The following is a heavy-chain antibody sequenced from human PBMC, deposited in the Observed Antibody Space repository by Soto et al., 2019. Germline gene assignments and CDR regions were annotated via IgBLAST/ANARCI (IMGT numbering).Heavy chain of an antibody. CDR3: ARESSATVTTGGGGSAKDY. CDR1: GLTFRHYA. CDR2: ISYDGTNS. Sequence: QVHLVESGGGVVQPGRSLRLSCAAYGLTFRHYAMHWVRQAPGKGLEWVAFISYDGTNSCYPDSVKGRFTISRDNSKNTLYLQMNSLETEDTAVYYCARESSATVTTGGGGSAKDYWGQGTLVTVSS. J-gene: IGHJ4*02. V-gene: IGHV3-30-3*01. D-gene: IGHD4-17*01.